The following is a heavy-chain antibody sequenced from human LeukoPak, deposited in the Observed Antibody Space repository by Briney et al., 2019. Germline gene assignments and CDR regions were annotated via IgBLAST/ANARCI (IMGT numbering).Heavy chain of an antibody. CDR3: AKGRRTGFVDY. V-gene: IGHV3-30*18. D-gene: IGHD1-1*01. J-gene: IGHJ4*02. Sequence: GGSLRLSCEPSIFVFSEYYMHWVRLAPGKGLEWLAVITNDGSRQFYADSVKGRFSVSRDNSKSLLFLQMESLRHDDTSIYYCAKGRRTGFVDYWGQGALVTVSS. CDR1: IFVFSEYY. CDR2: ITNDGSRQ.